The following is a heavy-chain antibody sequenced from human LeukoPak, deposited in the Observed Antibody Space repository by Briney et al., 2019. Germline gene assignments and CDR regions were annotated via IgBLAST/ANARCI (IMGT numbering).Heavy chain of an antibody. CDR2: INHSGST. Sequence: SETLSHTCAVYGGSFSGYYWSWIRQPPGKGLEWIGEINHSGSTNYNPSLKSRVTISVDTSKNQFSLKLSSVTAADTAVYYCARGVYCSGGSCYLPFDYWGQGTLVTVSS. J-gene: IGHJ4*02. CDR3: ARGVYCSGGSCYLPFDY. D-gene: IGHD2-15*01. CDR1: GGSFSGYY. V-gene: IGHV4-34*01.